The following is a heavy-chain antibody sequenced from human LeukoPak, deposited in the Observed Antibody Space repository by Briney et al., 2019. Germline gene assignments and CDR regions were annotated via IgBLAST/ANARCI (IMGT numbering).Heavy chain of an antibody. D-gene: IGHD2/OR15-2a*01. Sequence: SETLSLTCTVSGYSISSGYYWGWIRQPPGKGLEWIGSIYHSGSTYYNPSLKSRVTISVDTSKNQFSLKLSSVTAADTAVYYCAKDSKGADAFDIWGQGTMVTVSS. CDR2: IYHSGST. J-gene: IGHJ3*02. V-gene: IGHV4-38-2*02. CDR3: AKDSKGADAFDI. CDR1: GYSISSGYY.